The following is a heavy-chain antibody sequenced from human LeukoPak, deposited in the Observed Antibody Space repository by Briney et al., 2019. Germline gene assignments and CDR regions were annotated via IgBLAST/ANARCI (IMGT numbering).Heavy chain of an antibody. CDR3: ARNLDV. CDR2: VGIISDTV. CDR1: GFSFGGYS. Sequence: GGSLRLSCAASGFSFGGYSMNWVRQAPGKGLEWISFVGIISDTVYYADSVKGRFTISRDNAQNSLYLQMDSLRAEDTAVYYCARNLDVWGQGTTVTVSS. J-gene: IGHJ6*02. V-gene: IGHV3-48*04.